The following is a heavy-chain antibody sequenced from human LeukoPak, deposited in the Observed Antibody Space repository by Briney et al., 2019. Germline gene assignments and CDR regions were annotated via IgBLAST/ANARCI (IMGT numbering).Heavy chain of an antibody. CDR3: ARGVPIAAAGTDFDY. D-gene: IGHD6-13*01. Sequence: VASVKVSCKASGYSFTGSAMNWVRQAPGQGLEWMGWINTNTGNPTYAQGFTGRFVFSLDTSVSTAYLQISSLKAEDTAVYYCARGVPIAAAGTDFDYWGQGTLVTVSS. CDR2: INTNTGNP. V-gene: IGHV7-4-1*02. CDR1: GYSFTGSA. J-gene: IGHJ4*02.